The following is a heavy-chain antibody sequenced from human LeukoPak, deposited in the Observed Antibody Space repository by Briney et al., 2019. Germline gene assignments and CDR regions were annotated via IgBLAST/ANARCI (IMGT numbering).Heavy chain of an antibody. J-gene: IGHJ4*02. Sequence: GGSLRLSCAASGFTFSSYAMSWVRQAPGKGLEWVSLISWDGGTTYYADSVKGRFTISRDNSKNSLHLQMNSLRPEDTALYYCAKGHLGGYSYASLDYWGQGTLVTVSS. CDR3: AKGHLGGYSYASLDY. V-gene: IGHV3-43D*03. CDR2: ISWDGGTT. CDR1: GFTFSSYA. D-gene: IGHD5-18*01.